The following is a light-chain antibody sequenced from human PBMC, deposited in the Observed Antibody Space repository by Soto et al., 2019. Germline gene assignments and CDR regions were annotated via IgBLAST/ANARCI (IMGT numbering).Light chain of an antibody. CDR2: MGS. V-gene: IGKV2-28*01. J-gene: IGKJ5*01. CDR1: QSLLYSNGYNY. Sequence: EIVMTQSPLSVPVTPGQSASISCRSSQSLLYSNGYNYLDWYLQKPGQSPQILIYMGSNRASGVPERFSGSGSGTHFTLKISRVEAEDVGIYYCMQGLQDLTFGQGTRLEIK. CDR3: MQGLQDLT.